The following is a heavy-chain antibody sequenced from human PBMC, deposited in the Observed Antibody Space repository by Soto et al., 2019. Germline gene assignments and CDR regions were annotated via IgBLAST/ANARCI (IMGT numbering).Heavy chain of an antibody. Sequence: GGSLRLSCAASGFTFSSYAMSWVRQAPGKGLEWVSAISGSGGSTYYADSVKGRFTISRDNSKNTLYLQMNNLRAEDTAVYYCPKGPLSTLIVTYGMDVWGQGTTVTVS. V-gene: IGHV3-23*01. CDR1: GFTFSSYA. D-gene: IGHD3-22*01. CDR2: ISGSGGST. J-gene: IGHJ6*02. CDR3: PKGPLSTLIVTYGMDV.